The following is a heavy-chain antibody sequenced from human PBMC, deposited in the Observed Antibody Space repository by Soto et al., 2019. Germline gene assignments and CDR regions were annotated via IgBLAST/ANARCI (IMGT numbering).Heavy chain of an antibody. CDR2: ISGSGGST. D-gene: IGHD6-6*01. Sequence: EVQLLESGGGLVQPGGSLRLSCAASGFTFSSYAMSWVRQAPGKGLEWVSAISGSGGSTYYADSVKGRFTISRDNSKNTLYRQMNSLRAEDTAVYYCAKDLILLYSSSDFDYWGQGTLVTVSS. V-gene: IGHV3-23*01. CDR3: AKDLILLYSSSDFDY. J-gene: IGHJ4*02. CDR1: GFTFSSYA.